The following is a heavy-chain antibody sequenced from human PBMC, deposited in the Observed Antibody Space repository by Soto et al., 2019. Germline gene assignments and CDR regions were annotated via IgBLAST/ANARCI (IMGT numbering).Heavy chain of an antibody. Sequence: GGSLRLSCAASGFSFSTYGMHWVRQAPGKGLGWVAFISNDGSNKYYADSVKGRFTVSRDNSKNTLFLQMNSLKTEDTAVYYCAKALGELSPESFDYWGQGSLVTVSS. D-gene: IGHD3-16*02. CDR1: GFSFSTYG. CDR3: AKALGELSPESFDY. J-gene: IGHJ4*02. CDR2: ISNDGSNK. V-gene: IGHV3-30*18.